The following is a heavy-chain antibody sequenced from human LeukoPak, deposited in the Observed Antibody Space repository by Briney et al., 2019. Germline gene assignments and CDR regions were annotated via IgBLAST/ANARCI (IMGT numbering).Heavy chain of an antibody. CDR1: GGSISSSSYY. V-gene: IGHV4-39*07. Sequence: SETLSLICTVSGGSISSSSYYWGWIRQPPGKGLEWIGSIYYSGSTYYNPSLKSRVTISVDTSKNQFSLKLSSVTAADTAVYYCARDQYDSSGYYSTPSDYWGQGTLVTVSS. D-gene: IGHD3-22*01. J-gene: IGHJ4*02. CDR3: ARDQYDSSGYYSTPSDY. CDR2: IYYSGST.